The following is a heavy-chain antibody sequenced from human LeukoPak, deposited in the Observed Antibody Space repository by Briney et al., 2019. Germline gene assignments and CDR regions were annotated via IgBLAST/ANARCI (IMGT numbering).Heavy chain of an antibody. CDR3: ARKATTGPTKAAFDI. D-gene: IGHD4-17*01. Sequence: SETLSLTCAVSGYSISSSNYWVWIRQPPGKGLEWIGHIYYSGGIYYNPSLKSRVTMSVDTSKNQFSLKLSSVTAMDTAVYYCARKATTGPTKAAFDIWGQGTMVTVSS. V-gene: IGHV4-28*05. CDR2: IYYSGGI. CDR1: GYSISSSNY. J-gene: IGHJ3*02.